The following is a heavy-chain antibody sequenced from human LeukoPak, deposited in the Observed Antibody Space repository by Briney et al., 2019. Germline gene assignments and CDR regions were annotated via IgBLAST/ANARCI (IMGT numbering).Heavy chain of an antibody. V-gene: IGHV3-30*18. D-gene: IGHD6-19*01. Sequence: PGGSLRLSCAASGFTFSSYGMHWVRQAPGKGLEWVAVISYDGSNKYYADSVRGRFTISRDNSKNTLSLQMSSLRAEDTAVYYCAKARTPYNSGFDYWGQGTLVAVSS. CDR2: ISYDGSNK. CDR1: GFTFSSYG. J-gene: IGHJ4*02. CDR3: AKARTPYNSGFDY.